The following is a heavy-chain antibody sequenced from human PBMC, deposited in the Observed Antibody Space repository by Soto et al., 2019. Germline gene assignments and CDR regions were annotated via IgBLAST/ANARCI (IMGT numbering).Heavy chain of an antibody. D-gene: IGHD6-13*01. V-gene: IGHV5-51*04. J-gene: IGHJ4*02. CDR2: IYPGDSDT. CDR3: ARSIDSSHYYFDY. Sequence: GESLKISCKGSGYSFTSYWIGWVRQMPGKGLEWRGIIYPGDSDTRYSPSFQGQVTISVDKPISTAYLQWSSLKASDTALYYCARSIDSSHYYFDYWGQGTLVTVSS. CDR1: GYSFTSYW.